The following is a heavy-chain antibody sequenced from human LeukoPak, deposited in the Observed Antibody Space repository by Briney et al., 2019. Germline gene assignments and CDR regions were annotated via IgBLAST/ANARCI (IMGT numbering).Heavy chain of an antibody. CDR3: VREGGGSFLDSFDM. CDR2: INSDGLIT. V-gene: IGHV3-74*01. Sequence: GESLRLSCAASGFTFSNYWMHWVRQAPGKGLGWVSRINSDGLITNYADSVKGRFTVSRDNPKNTLYLQMNSLRVEDTAVYYCVREGGGSFLDSFDMWGQGKLVTVSS. D-gene: IGHD2-15*01. J-gene: IGHJ3*02. CDR1: GFTFSNYW.